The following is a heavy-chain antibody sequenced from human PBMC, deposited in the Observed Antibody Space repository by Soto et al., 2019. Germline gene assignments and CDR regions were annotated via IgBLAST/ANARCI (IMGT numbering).Heavy chain of an antibody. CDR2: IYSDGST. CDR1: GLIVGTNY. J-gene: IGHJ6*02. CDR3: ARARDSTTGTRVNTMDV. V-gene: IGHV3-53*01. Sequence: GGSLRLSCAASGLIVGTNYLSWVRQAPGKGLEWVSIIYSDGSTFYADSVRGRFIISRDGSKNTLYLQMDSLRVEDTAIYYCARARDSTTGTRVNTMDVWGRGTKVTVSS. D-gene: IGHD4-4*01.